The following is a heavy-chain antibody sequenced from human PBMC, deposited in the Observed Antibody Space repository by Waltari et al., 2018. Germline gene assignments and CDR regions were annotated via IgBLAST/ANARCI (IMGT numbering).Heavy chain of an antibody. D-gene: IGHD6-19*01. CDR2: IYHSGRT. CDR1: GGPFRSGGFY. J-gene: IGHJ4*02. CDR3: ANSGWYH. V-gene: IGHV4-31*03. Sequence: QVQLQESGPGLVKPSQTLPLTCTVSGGPFRSGGFYWSWIRQHPGKGLEWIGYIYHSGRTYYNPSLKSRVTISVDTSRNQFSLRLSSVTAADTAVYYCANSGWYHWGQGTLVTVSS.